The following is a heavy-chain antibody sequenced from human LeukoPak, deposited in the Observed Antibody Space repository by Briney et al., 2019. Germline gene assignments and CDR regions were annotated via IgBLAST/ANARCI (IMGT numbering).Heavy chain of an antibody. V-gene: IGHV3-7*01. CDR1: GFTFSSYW. CDR3: ARDQAGYCRGGSCYGYFDY. D-gene: IGHD2-15*01. Sequence: GGSLRLSCAASGFTFSSYWMSWVRQAPGKGLEWVANIKQDGSEKYYVDSVKGRFTISRDNAKNSLYLQMNSLRAEDTAVYYCARDQAGYCRGGSCYGYFDYWGQGTLVTVSS. J-gene: IGHJ4*02. CDR2: IKQDGSEK.